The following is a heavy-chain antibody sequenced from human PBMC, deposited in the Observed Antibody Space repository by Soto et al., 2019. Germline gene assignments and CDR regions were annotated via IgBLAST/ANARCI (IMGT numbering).Heavy chain of an antibody. Sequence: GSVRLSCGASGFTLSAYWMHWVRQAPGRGLEWVSRLSSDGFGTAYADSVKGRFHISRDNARNTLFLQMNGLRAEDTAVYYCARDLGGPDYWGRGTLVTVSS. V-gene: IGHV3-74*03. CDR2: LSSDGFGT. CDR1: GFTLSAYW. D-gene: IGHD3-16*01. CDR3: ARDLGGPDY. J-gene: IGHJ4*02.